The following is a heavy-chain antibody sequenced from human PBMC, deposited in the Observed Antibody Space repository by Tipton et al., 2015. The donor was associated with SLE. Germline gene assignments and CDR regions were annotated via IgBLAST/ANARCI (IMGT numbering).Heavy chain of an antibody. Sequence: TLSLTCNVSGYSIRDGYYWGWIRQAPGKGLEWIGTIHHSGITYYNPSLKSRVTISVDTSKNQFSLKLTSVTAADTAMYYCARRGAYSSSWYVAYYYYMDVWGKGTTVTVSS. D-gene: IGHD6-13*01. V-gene: IGHV4-38-2*02. CDR2: IHHSGIT. J-gene: IGHJ6*03. CDR1: GYSIRDGYY. CDR3: ARRGAYSSSWYVAYYYYMDV.